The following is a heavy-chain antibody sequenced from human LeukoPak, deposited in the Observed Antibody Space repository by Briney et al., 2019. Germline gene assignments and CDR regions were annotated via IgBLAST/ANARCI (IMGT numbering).Heavy chain of an antibody. CDR2: ISWNSGSI. D-gene: IGHD1-26*01. V-gene: IGHV3-9*01. CDR3: AKGPYEWELRAEFDY. Sequence: PGGSLRLSCAASGFTFDDYAMHWVRQAPGKGLEWVSGISWNSGSIGYADPVKGRFTISRDNAKNSLYLQMNSLRAEDTALYYCAKGPYEWELRAEFDYWGQGTLVTVSS. J-gene: IGHJ4*02. CDR1: GFTFDDYA.